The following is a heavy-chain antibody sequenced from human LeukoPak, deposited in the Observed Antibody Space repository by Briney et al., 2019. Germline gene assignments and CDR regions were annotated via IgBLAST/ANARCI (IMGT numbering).Heavy chain of an antibody. CDR1: GYSFSNYC. J-gene: IGHJ5*02. CDR3: ARRIREGRSNNMNGPSVP. D-gene: IGHD1-1*01. V-gene: IGHV5-51*01. CDR2: IYPGDSDT. Sequence: GESLQISCKGSGYSFSNYCIVWIRPVPGKGLGWMGIIYPGDSDTRYSPYFQGQATIPSDKSINTTHLQCNSLTASDTGMYYCARRIREGRSNNMNGPSVPWGQGTLVIVSS.